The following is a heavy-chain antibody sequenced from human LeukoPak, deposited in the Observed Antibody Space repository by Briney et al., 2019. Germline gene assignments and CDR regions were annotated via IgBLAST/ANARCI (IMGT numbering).Heavy chain of an antibody. J-gene: IGHJ5*02. CDR3: ARGGYMSNWFEH. CDR2: IHDSGIT. V-gene: IGHV4-59*01. CDR1: GGSIGDSY. D-gene: IGHD5-12*01. Sequence: PSETLSLTCTVSGGSIGDSYWSWIRQPPGKGLEWIGKIHDSGITNYNPSLKSRVTFSVDTSKKQFSLNLNSVTAADTAVYYCARGGYMSNWFEHWGQGTPVTVSS.